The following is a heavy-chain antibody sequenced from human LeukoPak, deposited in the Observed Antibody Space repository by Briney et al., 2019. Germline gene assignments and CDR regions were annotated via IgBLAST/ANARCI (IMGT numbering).Heavy chain of an antibody. CDR3: ARGPLAYSGISGGDY. CDR2: ISAYNGNT. J-gene: IGHJ4*02. V-gene: IGHV1-18*01. D-gene: IGHD1-26*01. Sequence: ASVKVSCKASGYTFTSYGISWVRQAPGQGLEWMGWISAYNGNTNYAQKFQGRVTMTTDTSTSTAYMELRSLRSDDTAVYYCARGPLAYSGISGGDYWGQGTLVTVSS. CDR1: GYTFTSYG.